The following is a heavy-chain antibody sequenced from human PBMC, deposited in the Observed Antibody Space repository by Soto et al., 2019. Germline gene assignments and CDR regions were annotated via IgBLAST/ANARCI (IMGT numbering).Heavy chain of an antibody. D-gene: IGHD3-10*01. J-gene: IGHJ5*02. CDR3: ARRVTGGGERFDP. CDR2: IYSSGST. V-gene: IGHV4-30-4*01. CDR1: GASVSSGDYY. Sequence: QVQLQESGPGLVEPSQTLSLTCTVSGASVSSGDYYWTWIRQPPGKGLEWIGYIYSSGSTNYNPSLRSRVTMSRDTSTNHFSLRLSSVTAADTAVYHCARRVTGGGERFDPWGQGTLVTVSS.